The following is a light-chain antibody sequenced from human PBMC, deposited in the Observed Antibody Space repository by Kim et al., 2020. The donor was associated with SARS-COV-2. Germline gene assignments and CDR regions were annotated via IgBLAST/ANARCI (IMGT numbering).Light chain of an antibody. V-gene: IGKV3-11*01. Sequence: EIVLTQSPATLSSSPGERATLSCRASQSVSSIYLAWYQHKPGQAPRLLIYDASSRATGIPSRFSGSGSGTDFTLTISSLEPEDFAVYYCQQRTDWQFTFGQGTKVDIK. CDR3: QQRTDWQFT. CDR1: QSVSSIY. CDR2: DAS. J-gene: IGKJ2*01.